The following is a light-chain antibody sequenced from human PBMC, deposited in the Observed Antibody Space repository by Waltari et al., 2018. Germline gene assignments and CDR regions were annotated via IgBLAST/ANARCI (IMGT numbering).Light chain of an antibody. CDR2: EVS. Sequence: QSALTQPPSASGSPGQSVTISCTGTSRDVGGYDFVSWYQQHPGKAPKLMICEVSERPPGVPDRFFGSKSGNTASRTVSGLQAEDEADYDCSSYADNRRVAFGGGTKLTVL. J-gene: IGLJ2*01. CDR1: SRDVGGYDF. V-gene: IGLV2-8*01. CDR3: SSYADNRRVA.